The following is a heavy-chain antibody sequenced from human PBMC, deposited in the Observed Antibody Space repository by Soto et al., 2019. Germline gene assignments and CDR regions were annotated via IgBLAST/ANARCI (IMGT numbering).Heavy chain of an antibody. Sequence: GASVKVSCKASGYTFTSYYMHWVRQAPGQGLEWMGIINPSGGSTSYAQKFQGRVTMTRDTSTSTVYMELSSLRSEDTAVYYCARVDIVLMVYAPPGPYWGQGTLVTVSS. CDR1: GYTFTSYY. D-gene: IGHD2-8*01. CDR2: INPSGGST. V-gene: IGHV1-46*03. CDR3: ARVDIVLMVYAPPGPY. J-gene: IGHJ4*02.